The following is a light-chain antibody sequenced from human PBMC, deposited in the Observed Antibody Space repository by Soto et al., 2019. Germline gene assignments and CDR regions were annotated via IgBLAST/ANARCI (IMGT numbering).Light chain of an antibody. CDR2: DVN. CDR3: CSYAGSSAWV. V-gene: IGLV2-11*01. CDR1: SSDVGGYDY. Sequence: QSALTQPRSVSGSPGQSVTISCSGTSSDVGGYDYVSWYQQYPDKAPKLMIYDVNKRPSGVPDRFSGSKSGNTASLTISGLQAEDEADYYCCSYAGSSAWVFGGGTQLTVL. J-gene: IGLJ3*02.